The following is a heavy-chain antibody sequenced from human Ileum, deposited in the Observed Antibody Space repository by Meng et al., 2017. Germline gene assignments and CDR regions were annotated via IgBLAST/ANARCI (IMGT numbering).Heavy chain of an antibody. D-gene: IGHD1-26*01. CDR3: ARDHMGSLDY. J-gene: IGHJ4*02. CDR1: GGSVSRAGYQ. V-gene: IGHV4-61*08. CDR2: AST. Sequence: QVQLQESGPGLVRPSETLSLICTVSGGSVSRAGYQWGWIRQPPGKGLEWIGYASTNYNPSLKSRVTISLDTSRNQFPLSLSSVTAADTAVYYCARDHMGSLDYWGQGTLVTVSS.